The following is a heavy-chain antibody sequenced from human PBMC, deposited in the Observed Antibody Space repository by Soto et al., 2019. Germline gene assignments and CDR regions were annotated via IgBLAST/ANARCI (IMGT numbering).Heavy chain of an antibody. Sequence: SETLSLTCTVSGGSISSGDYYWSWIRQPPGKGLEWIGYIYYSGSTYYNPSLKSRVTISVDTSKNQFSLKLSSVTAADTAVYYCASSLVLPQYYYYAMDVWGQGTTVTVSS. V-gene: IGHV4-30-4*01. CDR3: ASSLVLPQYYYYAMDV. CDR1: GGSISSGDYY. J-gene: IGHJ6*02. D-gene: IGHD6-6*01. CDR2: IYYSGST.